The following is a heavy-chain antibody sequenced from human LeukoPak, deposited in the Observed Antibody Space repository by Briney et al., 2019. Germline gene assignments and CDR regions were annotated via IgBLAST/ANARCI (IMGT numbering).Heavy chain of an antibody. CDR3: AKAYHDSGCLIDY. V-gene: IGHV3-23*01. D-gene: IGHD6-19*01. Sequence: SGGSLRLPCAASGITFSSHAMTWVRQAPGKGLEWVAAIRGNGATTDYADSVKGRFTISRDNSKSTLYLQMNSLRAEDTAVYYCAKAYHDSGCLIDYWGQGTLVTVSS. CDR1: GITFSSHA. J-gene: IGHJ4*02. CDR2: IRGNGATT.